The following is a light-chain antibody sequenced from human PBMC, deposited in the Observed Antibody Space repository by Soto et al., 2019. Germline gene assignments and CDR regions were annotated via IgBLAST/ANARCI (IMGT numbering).Light chain of an antibody. Sequence: EIVLTQSPGTLSLSPGERATLSCRASQTITHTFLAWYQQKPGQAPRLLIYGASSRATDIPDRFSGSGSGTDFTLTISKLEPEDFAVYYCQQFGVSPTFGGGTKVEIK. CDR3: QQFGVSPT. J-gene: IGKJ4*01. CDR1: QTITHTF. V-gene: IGKV3-20*01. CDR2: GAS.